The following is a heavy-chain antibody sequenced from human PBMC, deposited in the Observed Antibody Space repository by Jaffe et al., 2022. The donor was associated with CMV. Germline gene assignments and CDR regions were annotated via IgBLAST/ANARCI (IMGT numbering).Heavy chain of an antibody. CDR2: IYYSGST. J-gene: IGHJ6*03. V-gene: IGHV4-39*01. CDR1: GGSISSSSYY. Sequence: QLQLQESGPGLVKPSETLSLTCTVSGGSISSSSYYWGWIRQPPGKGLEWIGSIYYSGSTYYNPSLKSRVTISVDTSKNQFSLKLSSVTAADTAVYYCARHLSRNYYGSGNPGYYYYYYMDVWGKGTTVTVSS. CDR3: ARHLSRNYYGSGNPGYYYYYYMDV. D-gene: IGHD3-10*01.